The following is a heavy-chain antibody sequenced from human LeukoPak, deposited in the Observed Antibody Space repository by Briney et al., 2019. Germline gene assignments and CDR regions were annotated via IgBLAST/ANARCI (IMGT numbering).Heavy chain of an antibody. Sequence: GGSLRLSCAASGFDFSSNWMHWVRHAPGQGLVWVSRIKGDGISTNYADSVKGRFTISRDIAKNTLYLQMNSLRAEDTGVYYCAEDHYWSIDYWGRGTLVTVSS. CDR1: GFDFSSNW. CDR2: IKGDGIST. D-gene: IGHD3-3*01. CDR3: AEDHYWSIDY. V-gene: IGHV3-74*01. J-gene: IGHJ4*02.